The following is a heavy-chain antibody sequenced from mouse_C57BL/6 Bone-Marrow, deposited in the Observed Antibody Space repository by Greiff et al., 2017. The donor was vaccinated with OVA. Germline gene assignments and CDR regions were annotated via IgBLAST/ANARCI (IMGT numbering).Heavy chain of an antibody. CDR2: IWRGGST. CDR3: AKHPPFYSLRAY. Sequence: VKLQQSGPGLVQPSQSLSITCTVSGFSLTSYGVHWVRQSPGKGLEWLGVIWRGGSTDYNAAFMSRLSITKDNSKSQVFFKMNSLQADDTAIYYCAKHPPFYSLRAYWGQGTLVTVSA. CDR1: GFSLTSYG. D-gene: IGHD1-1*01. V-gene: IGHV2-5*01. J-gene: IGHJ3*01.